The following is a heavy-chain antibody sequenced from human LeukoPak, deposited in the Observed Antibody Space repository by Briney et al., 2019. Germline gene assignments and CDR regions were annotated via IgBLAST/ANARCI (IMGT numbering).Heavy chain of an antibody. J-gene: IGHJ6*03. CDR1: GFTFSNYW. V-gene: IGHV3-74*01. CDR2: INSDGSST. Sequence: GGSLRLSCAASGFTFSNYWMHWVRQAPGKGLVWVLRINSDGSSTTYADSVKGRFTISRDNAKNTLYLQMNSLRAEDTAVYYCARDQYIDVWGKGTTVTVSS. CDR3: ARDQYIDV.